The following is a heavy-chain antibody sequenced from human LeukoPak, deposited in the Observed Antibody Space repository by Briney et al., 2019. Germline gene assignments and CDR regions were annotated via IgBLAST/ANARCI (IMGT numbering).Heavy chain of an antibody. J-gene: IGHJ4*02. CDR3: ASRRTTVTTFLDY. Sequence: SETLSLTCIVSGGSISSSSYYWGWIRQPPGKGLEWIGSIYYSGSTYYNPSLKSRVTISVDTSKNQFSLKLSSVTAADTAVYYCASRRTTVTTFLDYWGQGTLVTVSS. CDR1: GGSISSSSYY. CDR2: IYYSGST. D-gene: IGHD4-17*01. V-gene: IGHV4-39*07.